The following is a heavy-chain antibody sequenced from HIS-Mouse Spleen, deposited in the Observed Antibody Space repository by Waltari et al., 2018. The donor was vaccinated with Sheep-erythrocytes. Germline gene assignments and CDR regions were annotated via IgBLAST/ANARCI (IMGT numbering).Heavy chain of an antibody. CDR2: IKQDGLEK. J-gene: IGHJ4*02. D-gene: IGHD1-1*01. V-gene: IGHV3-7*01. CDR3: ARVAPGRFDY. CDR1: GFTFSSYW. Sequence: EVQLVESGGGLVQPGGSLRLSCAASGFTFSSYWMSWVRQAPGKGLEWIANIKQDGLEKYYVNSVKGRFTISRDNANNSLYLQMNSLRADDTAVYYCARVAPGRFDYWGQGTLVTVSS.